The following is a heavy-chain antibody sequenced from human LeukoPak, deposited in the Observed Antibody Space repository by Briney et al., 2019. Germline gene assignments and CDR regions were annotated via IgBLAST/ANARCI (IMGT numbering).Heavy chain of an antibody. CDR3: AKDQLRYFGWLLFPTFDY. J-gene: IGHJ4*02. V-gene: IGHV3-23*01. D-gene: IGHD3-9*01. CDR1: GFTFSSYA. Sequence: TGGSLRLSCAASGFTFSSYAMSWVRQAPGKGLEWVSAISGSGGSTYYADSVKGRFTISRDNSKNTLYLQMNSLRAEDTAVYYCAKDQLRYFGWLLFPTFDYWGQGTLVTVSS. CDR2: ISGSGGST.